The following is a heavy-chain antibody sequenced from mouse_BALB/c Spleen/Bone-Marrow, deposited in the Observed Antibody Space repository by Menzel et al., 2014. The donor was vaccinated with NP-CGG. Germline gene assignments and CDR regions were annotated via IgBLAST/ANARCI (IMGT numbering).Heavy chain of an antibody. Sequence: DVQLVESGGGLVQPGGSLKLSCVASGFTFSSYGMSWVRQTPDKRLELVATINNNGGSTYYPDSVKGQLTISRDNAKNTLYLQMSSLKSEDTAMYYCARVYGWYFDVWGAGTTVTVSS. D-gene: IGHD1-1*01. CDR2: INNNGGST. J-gene: IGHJ1*01. CDR3: ARVYGWYFDV. V-gene: IGHV5-6-3*01. CDR1: GFTFSSYG.